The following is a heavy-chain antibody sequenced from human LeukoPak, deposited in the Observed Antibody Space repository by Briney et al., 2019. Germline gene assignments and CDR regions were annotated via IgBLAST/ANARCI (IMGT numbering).Heavy chain of an antibody. CDR2: IYTDGST. V-gene: IGHV3-53*01. CDR3: ARGSRGVMVDY. D-gene: IGHD3-16*01. J-gene: IGHJ4*02. Sequence: GRSLRLSCAASGFAFRSYEMNWVRQAPGKWLEWVSAIYTDGSTYYADSVKGRFTISRDNSKNTLYLQMDSLRAEDTAVYYCARGSRGVMVDYWGQGTLVTVSS. CDR1: GFAFRSYE.